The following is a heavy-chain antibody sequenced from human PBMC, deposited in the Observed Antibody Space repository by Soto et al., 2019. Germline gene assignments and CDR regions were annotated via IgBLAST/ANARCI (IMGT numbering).Heavy chain of an antibody. CDR2: ISSSATYI. Sequence: GGSLRLSCAASGFTFSSYSMTWVRQAPGKGLEWVSSISSSATYIYYSDSLKGRFTISRDNAKNSLYLQMNSLRAEDTAVYYCARDLVATTPQGDAFDMWGQGTVVTVSS. CDR1: GFTFSSYS. CDR3: ARDLVATTPQGDAFDM. J-gene: IGHJ3*02. D-gene: IGHD5-12*01. V-gene: IGHV3-21*01.